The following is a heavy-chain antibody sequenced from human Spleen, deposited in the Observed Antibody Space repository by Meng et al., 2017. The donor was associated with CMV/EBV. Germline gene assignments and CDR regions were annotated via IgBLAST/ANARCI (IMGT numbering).Heavy chain of an antibody. CDR2: MYPGDSDI. CDR1: GYSFGTYW. Sequence: KVSCKGSGYSFGTYWIGWVRQMPGKGLECMGIMYPGDSDIRYSPSFQGQVTISADKSISTAYLQWSSLKASDTAIYYCARLSSLGYCSGSCHGDTFDIWGQGTVVTVS. J-gene: IGHJ3*02. CDR3: ARLSSLGYCSGSCHGDTFDI. D-gene: IGHD2-15*01. V-gene: IGHV5-51*01.